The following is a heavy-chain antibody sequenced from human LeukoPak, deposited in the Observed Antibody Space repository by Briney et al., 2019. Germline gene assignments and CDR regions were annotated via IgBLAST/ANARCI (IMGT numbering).Heavy chain of an antibody. J-gene: IGHJ4*02. CDR3: ARGSLIYYYGSGKGSSPRGETHYFDY. V-gene: IGHV4-4*02. D-gene: IGHD3-10*01. CDR1: GGSISSSNW. Sequence: SGTLSLTCAVSGGSISSSNWWSWVRQPPGKGLEWIGEIYHSGSTNYNPSLKSRVIISVDKSKNQFSLKLSSVTAADTAVYYCARGSLIYYYGSGKGSSPRGETHYFDYWGQGTLVTVSS. CDR2: IYHSGST.